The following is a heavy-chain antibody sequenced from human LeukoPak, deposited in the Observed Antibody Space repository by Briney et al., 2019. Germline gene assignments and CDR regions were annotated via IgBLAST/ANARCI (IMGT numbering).Heavy chain of an antibody. CDR2: IYSGGTT. Sequence: PGGSLRLSCAASGFTVINNYMTCVRQAPGKGLEWVSVIYSGGTTHYADSVKGRFTISRDNSKNTLYLQMNSLRVDDTAVYYCSTSPCWGVWGKGTTVTVSS. CDR1: GFTVINNY. V-gene: IGHV3-53*01. J-gene: IGHJ6*04. D-gene: IGHD3-10*02. CDR3: STSPCWGV.